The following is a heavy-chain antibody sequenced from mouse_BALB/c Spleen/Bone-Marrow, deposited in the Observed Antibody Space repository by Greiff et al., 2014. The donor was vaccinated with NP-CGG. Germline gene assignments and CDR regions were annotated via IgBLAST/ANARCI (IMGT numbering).Heavy chain of an antibody. CDR3: APYRQEGVAY. Sequence: QVQLQQSGAELAKPGASVKMSCKASGYTFTSYWIHWVKQRPGQGLEWIGYINPSTGYTEYNQKFKDRATLTADKSSSTAYMQLSSLTSEDSAVYYWAPYRQEGVAYWGQGTLVNGSA. CDR1: GYTFTSYW. D-gene: IGHD2-14*01. CDR2: INPSTGYT. V-gene: IGHV1-7*01. J-gene: IGHJ3*01.